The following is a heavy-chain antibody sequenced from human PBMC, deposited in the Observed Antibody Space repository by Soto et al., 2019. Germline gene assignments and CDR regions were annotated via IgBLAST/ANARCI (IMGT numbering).Heavy chain of an antibody. D-gene: IGHD6-25*01. Sequence: PGESLKISCKGSGYSFTSYWISWVRQMPVKGLEWMGRIDPSDSYTNYSPSFQGHVTISADKSISTAYLQWSSLKASDTAMYYCETQAGSGRHEKTDYYYGMDVWGQGTTVTVSS. CDR2: IDPSDSYT. J-gene: IGHJ6*02. CDR1: GYSFTSYW. CDR3: ETQAGSGRHEKTDYYYGMDV. V-gene: IGHV5-10-1*01.